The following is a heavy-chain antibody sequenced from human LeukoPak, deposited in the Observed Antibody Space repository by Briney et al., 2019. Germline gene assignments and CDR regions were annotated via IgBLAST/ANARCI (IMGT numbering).Heavy chain of an antibody. CDR3: AKDGSWGDYYFYFYIDV. CDR1: GFTFSNSA. J-gene: IGHJ6*03. V-gene: IGHV3-23*01. CDR2: ISASGHYT. Sequence: GGSLRLSCEASGFTFSNSAMSWFRQAPGKGLEWVSGISASGHYTYNADSAKGRFTISRDNSKNTLYLQMNSLRAEDTALYYCAKDGSWGDYYFYFYIDVWGKGTTVTVSS. D-gene: IGHD3-10*01.